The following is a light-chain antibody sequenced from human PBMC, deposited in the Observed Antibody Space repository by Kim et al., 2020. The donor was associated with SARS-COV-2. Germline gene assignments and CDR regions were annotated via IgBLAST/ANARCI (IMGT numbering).Light chain of an antibody. CDR2: GAS. CDR3: QHYNNWPPWT. J-gene: IGKJ1*01. CDR1: QTVSRN. V-gene: IGKV3-15*01. Sequence: EIVMTQSPATLSVSPGERATLSCRASQTVSRNLAWYQQKPGQAPRLLIYGASTRATGIPARFSGSGSETEFTLTISSLQSEDFAVYYCQHYNNWPPWTFGQGTKVEIK.